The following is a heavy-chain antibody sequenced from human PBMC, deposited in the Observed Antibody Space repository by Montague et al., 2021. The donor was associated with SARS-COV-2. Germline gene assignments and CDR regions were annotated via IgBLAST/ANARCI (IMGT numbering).Heavy chain of an antibody. Sequence: SETLSLTCSVSGVSISSGSHYWSWVRQPPGKGLEWIGYVYHTGSTNYNPSLKSRVTLSIDTSKNQFSLNLTSVTAADTAVYYCVREKYYFDDSGSKWGQGTLATV. CDR1: GVSISSGSHY. V-gene: IGHV4-61*01. CDR3: VREKYYFDDSGSK. D-gene: IGHD3-22*01. CDR2: VYHTGST. J-gene: IGHJ4*02.